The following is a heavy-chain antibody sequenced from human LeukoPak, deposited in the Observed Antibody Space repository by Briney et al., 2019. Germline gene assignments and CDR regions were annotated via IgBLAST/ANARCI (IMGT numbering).Heavy chain of an antibody. J-gene: IGHJ5*02. Sequence: ASVKVSCKASGYTFTGYYMHWVRPAPGQGLEWMGWINPNSGGTNYAQKFQGRVTMTRDTSISTAYMELSRLRSDDTAVYYCARGGAVTIFGVVIIEDWFDPWGQGTLVTVSS. CDR1: GYTFTGYY. D-gene: IGHD3-3*01. CDR3: ARGGAVTIFGVVIIEDWFDP. CDR2: INPNSGGT. V-gene: IGHV1-2*02.